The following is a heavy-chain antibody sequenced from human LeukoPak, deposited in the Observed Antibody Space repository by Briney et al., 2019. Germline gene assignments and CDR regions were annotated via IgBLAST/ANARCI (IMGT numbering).Heavy chain of an antibody. J-gene: IGHJ6*03. V-gene: IGHV3-30*03. D-gene: IGHD2-15*01. CDR2: ISYDGSNK. CDR3: ARGGWSMDV. CDR1: GFTFSSYG. Sequence: GGSLRLSCAASGFTFSSYGMHWVRQAPGKGLEWVAVISYDGSNKYYADSVKGRFTISRDNSKNTLYLQMNSLRAEDTAVYYCARGGWSMDVWGKGTTVTVSS.